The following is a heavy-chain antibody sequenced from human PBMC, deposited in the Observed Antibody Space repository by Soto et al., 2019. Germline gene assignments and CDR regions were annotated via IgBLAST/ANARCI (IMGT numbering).Heavy chain of an antibody. CDR3: AHCLWYYDYDY. D-gene: IGHD5-12*01. CDR2: IYWDDDK. CDR1: GFSLSTSGVG. V-gene: IGHV2-5*02. J-gene: IGHJ4*02. Sequence: QITLKESGPTLVKPTQTLTLTCTFSGFSLSTSGVGVGWIRQPPGKALEWLALIYWDDDKRYSPSVKSRITISKETSNNQVVLTMSNMVPVETATHHCAHCLWYYDYDYWGQGTLVTVST.